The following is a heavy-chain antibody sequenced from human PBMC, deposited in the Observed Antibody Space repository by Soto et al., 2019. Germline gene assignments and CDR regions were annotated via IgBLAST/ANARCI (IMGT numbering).Heavy chain of an antibody. CDR1: GFTFSSYA. V-gene: IGHV3-23*01. D-gene: IGHD6-19*01. Sequence: GGSLRLSCAASGFTFSSYALSWFRQAPGKGLEWVFDISCSGGSTYYSDSVKGRFTISRDNSKNTLYLQMNSLRAEDTAVYFCSKVALAVAGPPNAFDIWGQGTMVTVSS. CDR2: ISCSGGST. CDR3: SKVALAVAGPPNAFDI. J-gene: IGHJ3*02.